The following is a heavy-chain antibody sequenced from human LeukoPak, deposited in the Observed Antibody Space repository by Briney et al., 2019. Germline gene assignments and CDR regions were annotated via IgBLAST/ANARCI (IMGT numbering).Heavy chain of an antibody. CDR3: TRRYNSDSSGYYYVRYAFDI. J-gene: IGHJ3*02. D-gene: IGHD3-22*01. V-gene: IGHV3-49*03. CDR2: IRSKADGGTT. Sequence: GGSPRLSCTGSGFTFGDYSMTWFRHTPGKGLERVGFIRSKADGGTTKNAASVKGRFTISRDDSRSIAYLQMNSLKTEDTAVYYCTRRYNSDSSGYYYVRYAFDIWGQGTMVTVSS. CDR1: GFTFGDYS.